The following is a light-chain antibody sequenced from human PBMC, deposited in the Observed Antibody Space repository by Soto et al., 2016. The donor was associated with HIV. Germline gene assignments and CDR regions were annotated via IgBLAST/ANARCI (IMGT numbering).Light chain of an antibody. CDR3: QQYNSVPWT. CDR2: KTS. V-gene: IGKV1-5*03. CDR1: QSVSVW. Sequence: DIQMTQFPSTLSASIGDRVTITCRASQSVSVWLAWYQQKPGKAPNLLIFKTSTLEIGVPSRFSGSGSGTELTLTLSSVQPDDVGTYYCQQYNSVPWTFGQGT. J-gene: IGKJ1*01.